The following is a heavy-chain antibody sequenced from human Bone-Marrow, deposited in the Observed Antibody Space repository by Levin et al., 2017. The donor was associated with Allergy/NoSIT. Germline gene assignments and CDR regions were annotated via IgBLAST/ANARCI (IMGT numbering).Heavy chain of an antibody. CDR3: ARDSSGWYFDY. V-gene: IGHV3-53*01. CDR2: IYTGGST. Sequence: SCAASGFSVSSNYMTWVRQAPGKGLEWVSVIYTGGSTYYADSVKGRFTISRDNSKNTLYLQMNSLRAEDTAVYYCARDSSGWYFDYWGQGSLVTVSS. J-gene: IGHJ4*02. CDR1: GFSVSSNY. D-gene: IGHD6-19*01.